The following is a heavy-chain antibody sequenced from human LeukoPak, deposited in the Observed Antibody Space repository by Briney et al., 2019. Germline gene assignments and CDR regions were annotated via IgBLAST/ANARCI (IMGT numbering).Heavy chain of an antibody. D-gene: IGHD2-2*02. CDR1: GGTFSSYA. Sequence: SVKVSCKASGGTFSSYAISWVRQAPGQGLEWMGGIIPIFGTANYAQKFQGGVTITADKSTSTAYMELSSLKSEDTAVYYCARDWVYCSSTSCHTTFDYWGQGTLVTVSS. CDR3: ARDWVYCSSTSCHTTFDY. V-gene: IGHV1-69*06. J-gene: IGHJ4*02. CDR2: IIPIFGTA.